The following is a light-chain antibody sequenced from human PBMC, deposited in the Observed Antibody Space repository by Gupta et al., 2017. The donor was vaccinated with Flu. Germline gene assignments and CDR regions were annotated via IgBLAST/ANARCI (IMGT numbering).Light chain of an antibody. J-gene: IGLJ3*02. CDR2: EHT. CDR1: SDNIGTNY. Sequence: KVTISCSASSDNIGTNYVYWYQQNPGKAPKLLMYEHTKRPSGIPDRFSGSKSGTTASLGISGLQSEDEADYYCTACDGSMSRWVFGGGTKLTVL. V-gene: IGLV1-47*01. CDR3: TACDGSMSRWV.